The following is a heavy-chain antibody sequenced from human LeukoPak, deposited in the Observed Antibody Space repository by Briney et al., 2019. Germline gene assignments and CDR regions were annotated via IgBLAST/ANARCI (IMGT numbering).Heavy chain of an antibody. J-gene: IGHJ5*02. Sequence: ASVKVSCNASGYTFTSYGINWVRQAPGQGLEWMGWISPYNGNTKYAEKVQGRVTITTDTSTSTAYMELRSLNSDDTAVYYCARDQRGYGDSTGASKWIDPWGQGTLVTVSP. CDR1: GYTFTSYG. CDR2: ISPYNGNT. CDR3: ARDQRGYGDSTGASKWIDP. D-gene: IGHD4-17*01. V-gene: IGHV1-18*01.